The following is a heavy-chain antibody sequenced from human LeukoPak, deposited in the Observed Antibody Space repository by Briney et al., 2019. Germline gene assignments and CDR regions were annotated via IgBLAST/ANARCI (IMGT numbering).Heavy chain of an antibody. CDR1: GFTFSTYG. Sequence: PGGSLRLSCAASGFTFSTYGMNWVRQAPGKGLEWVSSISSSSSYIYYADSVKGRFTISRDNAKNSLYLQMNSLRAEDTAVYYCARDVYSSGWYPSVYWGQGTLVTVSS. CDR2: ISSSSSYI. D-gene: IGHD6-19*01. J-gene: IGHJ4*02. CDR3: ARDVYSSGWYPSVY. V-gene: IGHV3-21*01.